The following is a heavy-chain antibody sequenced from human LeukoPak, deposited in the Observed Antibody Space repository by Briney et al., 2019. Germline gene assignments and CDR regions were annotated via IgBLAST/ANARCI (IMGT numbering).Heavy chain of an antibody. V-gene: IGHV3-23*01. CDR3: ARGGTTWHGFDS. CDR1: GFTFSSYA. CDR2: ISDAGAIT. Sequence: GGSLRLSCAASGFTFSSYAMSWVRPAPGKGLEWVSVISDAGAITYYADSVKGRFTISRSQSTNTLYLQMDSLRAEDTSLYYCARGGTTWHGFDSWGQGTLVTVSS. J-gene: IGHJ4*02. D-gene: IGHD1-14*01.